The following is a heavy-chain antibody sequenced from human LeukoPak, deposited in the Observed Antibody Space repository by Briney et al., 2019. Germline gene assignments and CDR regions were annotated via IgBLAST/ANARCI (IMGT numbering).Heavy chain of an antibody. D-gene: IGHD3-10*01. CDR2: IRSDGNNK. CDR3: AKGGGFPGSVFAY. CDR1: GFTFSKYG. J-gene: IGHJ4*02. V-gene: IGHV3-30*02. Sequence: PGESLRLSCEASGFTFSKYGMHWARQAPGKGLEWVAFIRSDGNNKYYGDSVKGRFTISRDNSKNTLYMQMNSLRVEDTAVYYCAKGGGFPGSVFAYWGQGSLVTVFS.